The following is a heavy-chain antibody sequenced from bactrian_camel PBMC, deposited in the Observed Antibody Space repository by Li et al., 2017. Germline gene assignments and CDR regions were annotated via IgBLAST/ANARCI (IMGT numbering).Heavy chain of an antibody. J-gene: IGHJ4*01. CDR3: VADRYGGTSETDYSY. V-gene: IGHV3S25*01. D-gene: IGHD6*01. Sequence: QLVESGGDSVQAGGSLTLSCAVYGYASSSKCMAWFRRAGGAERELAAVIYFGGAGGDRTFHADSVKGRFTISKDNAKNTVYLQMNDLKPEDTAMYYCVADRYGGTSETDYSYWGQGTQVTVS. CDR2: IYFGGAGGDRT. CDR1: GYASSSKC.